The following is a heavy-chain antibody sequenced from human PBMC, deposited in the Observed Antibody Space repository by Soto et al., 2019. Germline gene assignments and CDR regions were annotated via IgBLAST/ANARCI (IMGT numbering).Heavy chain of an antibody. V-gene: IGHV3-23*01. D-gene: IGHD3-22*01. J-gene: IGHJ4*02. Sequence: GGSLRLSCAASGFTFSSYAMSWVRQAPGKGLEWVSAISGSGGSTYYADSVKGRFTISRDNSKNTLYLQMNSLRAEDTAVYYCAKAPHTKYYYDSSGLGVDYFDYWGQGTLVTVSS. CDR1: GFTFSSYA. CDR3: AKAPHTKYYYDSSGLGVDYFDY. CDR2: ISGSGGST.